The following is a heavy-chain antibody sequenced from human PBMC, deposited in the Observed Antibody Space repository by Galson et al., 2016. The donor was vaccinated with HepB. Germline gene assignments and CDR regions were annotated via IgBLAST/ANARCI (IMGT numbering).Heavy chain of an antibody. J-gene: IGHJ4*02. D-gene: IGHD3-22*01. V-gene: IGHV3-7*01. Sequence: SLRLSCAASGFTFSSYWMSWVRQAPGKGLEWVANIRLDGGEKHYVDSVRGRFTISRDNAKNSLFLQMNTLRAEDTAVYYCARDLGDEYDNSGYFDYWGQGTLVTVSS. CDR1: GFTFSSYW. CDR2: IRLDGGEK. CDR3: ARDLGDEYDNSGYFDY.